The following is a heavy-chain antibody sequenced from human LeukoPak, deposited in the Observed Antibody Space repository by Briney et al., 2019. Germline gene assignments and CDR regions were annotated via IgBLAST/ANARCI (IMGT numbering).Heavy chain of an antibody. CDR3: TRDAQTCHSSGCWKPSDF. D-gene: IGHD3-22*01. Sequence: GWSLRLSCAASGFDFRIYWMHWVRQAPGKGLVWVSRINSDGSGTYADSVKGGFTISRDNANNMLYLQMNSLRDDDTDVYYCTRDAQTCHSSGCWKPSDFWGQGALVTVSS. V-gene: IGHV3-74*01. CDR1: GFDFRIYW. J-gene: IGHJ4*02. CDR2: INSDGSGT.